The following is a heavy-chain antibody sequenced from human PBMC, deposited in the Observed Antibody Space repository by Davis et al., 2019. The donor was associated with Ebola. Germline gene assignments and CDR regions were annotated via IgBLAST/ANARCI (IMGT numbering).Heavy chain of an antibody. D-gene: IGHD1-26*01. CDR3: VKGTLGGGNWFFDH. V-gene: IGHV1-2*04. CDR2: INPATGAT. Sequence: ASVKVSCKASGYTLSGYYMHWVRQAPGQGLEWMGWINPATGATYYAQKFQGWVTMTRDTSVTSVYLELSRLKSDDTAVYYCVKGTLGGGNWFFDHWGRGTLVTVSS. CDR1: GYTLSGYY. J-gene: IGHJ2*01.